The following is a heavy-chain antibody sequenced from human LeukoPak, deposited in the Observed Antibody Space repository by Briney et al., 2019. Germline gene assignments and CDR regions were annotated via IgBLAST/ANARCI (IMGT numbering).Heavy chain of an antibody. V-gene: IGHV1-69*05. D-gene: IGHD1-26*01. J-gene: IGHJ4*02. CDR2: IIPIFGTA. CDR3: ARGFGGATTD. CDR1: GGTFSSYA. Sequence: GASVKVSCNASGGTFSSYAISWVRQAPGQGLEWMGGIIPIFGTANYAQKFQGRVTITTDESTSTAYMELSSLRSEDTAVYYCARGFGGATTDWGQGTLVTVSS.